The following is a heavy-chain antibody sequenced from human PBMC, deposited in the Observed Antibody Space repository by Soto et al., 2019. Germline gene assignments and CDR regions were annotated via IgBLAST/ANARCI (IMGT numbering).Heavy chain of an antibody. D-gene: IGHD2-21*02. Sequence: QVQLVQSGAEVKKPGASVKVSCKASGYTFTSYGISWVRQAPGQGLEWMGWISAYNGNTNYAQKLQGRVTMTTDTSTSTAYMELRSLRSDDTAVYYSASSYCGGDCYSVYYYYGMDVWGQGTTVTVSS. J-gene: IGHJ6*02. CDR2: ISAYNGNT. V-gene: IGHV1-18*01. CDR1: GYTFTSYG. CDR3: ASSYCGGDCYSVYYYYGMDV.